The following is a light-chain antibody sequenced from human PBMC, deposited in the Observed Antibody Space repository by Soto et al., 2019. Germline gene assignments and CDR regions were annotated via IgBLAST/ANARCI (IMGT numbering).Light chain of an antibody. CDR2: AAS. Sequence: DIQMTQSPSSLSASVGDRVTITCRASQSISSYLNWYQQKPGKAPKLLIFAASSLPSGVPPRFSGSGSGTDFTLTITSLQPEDFATYYCQQSHSIPWTFGQGTKV. V-gene: IGKV1-39*01. CDR3: QQSHSIPWT. J-gene: IGKJ1*01. CDR1: QSISSY.